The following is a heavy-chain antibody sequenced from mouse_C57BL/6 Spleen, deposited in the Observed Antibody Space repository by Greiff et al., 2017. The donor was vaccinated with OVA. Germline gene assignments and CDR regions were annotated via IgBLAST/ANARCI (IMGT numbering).Heavy chain of an antibody. V-gene: IGHV1-82*01. CDR1: GYAFSSSW. CDR3: ARSGYGSNFDY. CDR2: IYPGDGDT. J-gene: IGHJ2*01. D-gene: IGHD1-1*01. Sequence: VQLQQSGPELVKPGASVKISCKASGYAFSSSWMNWMKQRPGKGLEWIGRIYPGDGDTNYNGKFKGKATLTADKSSSTAYMQLSSLTSEDSAVYFCARSGYGSNFDYWGQGTTLTVSS.